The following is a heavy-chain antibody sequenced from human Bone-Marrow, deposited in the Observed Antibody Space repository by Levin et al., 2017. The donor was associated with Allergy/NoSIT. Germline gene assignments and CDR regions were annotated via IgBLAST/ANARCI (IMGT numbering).Heavy chain of an antibody. Sequence: PKASVKVSCKAAGYTFTDYDINWVRQATGQGLEWMGWMSPSSGSTGYAQKFKGRVTMSRDTSISTAYMELSSLESDDTAVYYCARDFTFTVVMGGDAFDPWGQGTMVTVSS. CDR1: GYTFTDYD. V-gene: IGHV1-8*01. J-gene: IGHJ3*01. CDR2: MSPSSGST. CDR3: ARDFTFTVVMGGDAFDP. D-gene: IGHD2-8*01.